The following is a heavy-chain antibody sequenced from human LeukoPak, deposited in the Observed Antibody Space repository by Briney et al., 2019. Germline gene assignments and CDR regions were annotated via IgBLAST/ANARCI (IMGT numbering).Heavy chain of an antibody. V-gene: IGHV3-21*01. CDR1: GFTFSSYS. CDR2: ISGSSSYI. J-gene: IGHJ6*03. D-gene: IGHD5-18*01. CDR3: ARAPDTAIPYYYMDV. Sequence: GGSLRLSCAASGFTFSSYSMNWVRQAPGKGLEWVSSISGSSSYIYYADSVKGRFTISRDNAKNTLYLQMNSLRAEDTAVYYCARAPDTAIPYYYMDVWGKGTTVTVSS.